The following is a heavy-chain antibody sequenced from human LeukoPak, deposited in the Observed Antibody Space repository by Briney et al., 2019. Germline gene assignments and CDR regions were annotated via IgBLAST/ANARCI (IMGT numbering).Heavy chain of an antibody. Sequence: ASVKVSCKASGYTFTSYGISWVRQAPGQGLEWMGWISAYNGNTNYAQKLQGRVTMTTDTSTNTAYMELRSLRSDDTAVYYCARDRPWPVATPGGYNWFDPWGQGTLVTVSS. CDR3: ARDRPWPVATPGGYNWFDP. J-gene: IGHJ5*02. CDR1: GYTFTSYG. V-gene: IGHV1-18*01. D-gene: IGHD4-23*01. CDR2: ISAYNGNT.